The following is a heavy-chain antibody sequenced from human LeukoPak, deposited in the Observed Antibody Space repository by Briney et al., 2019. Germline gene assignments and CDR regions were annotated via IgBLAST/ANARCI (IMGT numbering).Heavy chain of an antibody. V-gene: IGHV3-23*01. Sequence: GGSLRLSCAASGFTFSSYAMSWVRQAPGKGLEWVAGISARGTNTKHADSVKGRITISRDNAKNSLYLQMNSLRAEDTAVHYCASEGPPWGQGTLVTVSS. CDR2: ISARGTNT. CDR1: GFTFSSYA. CDR3: ASEGPP. J-gene: IGHJ5*02.